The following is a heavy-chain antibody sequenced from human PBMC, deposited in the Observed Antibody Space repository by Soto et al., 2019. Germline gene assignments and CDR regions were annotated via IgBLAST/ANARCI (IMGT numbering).Heavy chain of an antibody. Sequence: QVQLVQSGAEVKKPGASVKVSCKASGYTFTSYDINWVRQATGQGLEWMGWMNPNSGNTGYAQKFQGRVTMNRNTSISKAYMELRSLRSEDTAVYYCARVLSWASYYDFWSGYYNYYYYGMDVWGQGTTVTVSS. CDR2: MNPNSGNT. CDR1: GYTFTSYD. J-gene: IGHJ6*02. V-gene: IGHV1-8*01. D-gene: IGHD3-3*01. CDR3: ARVLSWASYYDFWSGYYNYYYYGMDV.